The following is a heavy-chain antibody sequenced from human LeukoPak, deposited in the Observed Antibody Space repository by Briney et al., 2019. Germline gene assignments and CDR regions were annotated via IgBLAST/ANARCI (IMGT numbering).Heavy chain of an antibody. D-gene: IGHD5-24*01. J-gene: IGHJ6*03. V-gene: IGHV3-48*03. CDR3: ARVGRGDGYNSDYYYYMDV. CDR2: ISSSGSTI. Sequence: GGSLRLSCAASGFTFSAYEMNWVRQAPGKGLEWVSYISSSGSTIYYADSVKGRFTISRDNAKNSLYLQMNSLRAEDTAVYYCARVGRGDGYNSDYYYYMDVWGKGTTVTISS. CDR1: GFTFSAYE.